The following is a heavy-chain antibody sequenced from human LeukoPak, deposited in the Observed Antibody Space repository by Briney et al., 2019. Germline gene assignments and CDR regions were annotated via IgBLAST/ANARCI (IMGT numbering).Heavy chain of an antibody. CDR3: AKSRWATAGTDY. CDR1: GFTFSNYW. D-gene: IGHD6-13*01. Sequence: PGGSLRLSCAASGFTFSNYWMHWVRQAPGKGLVWASRISSDGSSTSYADSVKGRFTISRDNAKNTLYLQVNSLRAEDTAVYYCAKSRWATAGTDYWGQGTLVTVSS. J-gene: IGHJ4*02. CDR2: ISSDGSST. V-gene: IGHV3-74*01.